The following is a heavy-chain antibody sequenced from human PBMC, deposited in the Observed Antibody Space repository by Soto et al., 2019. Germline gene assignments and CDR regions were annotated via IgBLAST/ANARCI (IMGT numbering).Heavy chain of an antibody. CDR2: ISGSGGTT. V-gene: IGHV3-23*01. J-gene: IGHJ5*02. CDR1: GFTFSSYA. CDR3: ARGYTNIDQ. Sequence: XGSLRLSCAASGFTFSSYAMSWVRQAPGKGLDWVSSISGSGGTTYYTDSVKGRFTISRDNSKNTLYLQMNSLRAEDTAEYYCARGYTNIDQWGQGNLVTVSS. D-gene: IGHD5-18*01.